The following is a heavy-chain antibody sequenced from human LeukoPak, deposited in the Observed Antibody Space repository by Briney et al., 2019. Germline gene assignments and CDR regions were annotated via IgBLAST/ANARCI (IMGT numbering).Heavy chain of an antibody. Sequence: PGGSLRLSCATSDFPVSDNYMSWVRQAPGRGLEWVSVISNDGVTDYADSVKGRFTISRDDSNDTVFLQMSRLRPEDKAVYYCGGSGSYYTPSYYWGQGTLVTVSS. V-gene: IGHV3-53*01. CDR2: ISNDGVT. CDR1: DFPVSDNY. CDR3: GGSGSYYTPSYY. J-gene: IGHJ4*02. D-gene: IGHD3-10*01.